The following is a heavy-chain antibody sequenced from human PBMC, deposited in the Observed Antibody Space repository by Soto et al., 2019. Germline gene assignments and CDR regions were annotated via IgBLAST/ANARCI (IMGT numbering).Heavy chain of an antibody. J-gene: IGHJ6*02. CDR2: ISYDGSNK. D-gene: IGHD5-12*01. CDR1: GFTFSSYA. Sequence: GGSLRLSCAASGFTFSSYAMHWVRQAPGKGLERVAVISYDGSNKYYADSVKGRFTISRDNSKNTLYLQMNSLRAEDTAVYYCARGKMDIVATTEDYYYGMDVWGQGTTVTVSS. CDR3: ARGKMDIVATTEDYYYGMDV. V-gene: IGHV3-30-3*01.